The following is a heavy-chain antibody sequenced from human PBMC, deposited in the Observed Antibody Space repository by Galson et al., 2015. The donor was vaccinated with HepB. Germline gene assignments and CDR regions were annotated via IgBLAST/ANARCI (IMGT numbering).Heavy chain of an antibody. J-gene: IGHJ4*02. V-gene: IGHV3-66*04. CDR2: IYSGGST. CDR3: ARQGDYYGSGSYYSHFDY. Sequence: SLRLSCAASGFTVSSNYMSWVRQAPGKGLEWVSVIYSGGSTYYADSVKGRFTISRHNSKNTLYLQMNSLRAEDTAVYYCARQGDYYGSGSYYSHFDYWGQGTLVTVSS. CDR1: GFTVSSNY. D-gene: IGHD3-10*01.